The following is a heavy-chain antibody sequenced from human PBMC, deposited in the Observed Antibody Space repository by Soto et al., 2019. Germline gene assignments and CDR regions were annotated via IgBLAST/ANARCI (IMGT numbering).Heavy chain of an antibody. CDR3: ARIARYCSSTSCPYGMDV. V-gene: IGHV3-66*01. Sequence: GGSLRLSCAASGFTVSSNYMSWVRQAPGKGLEWVSVIYSGGSTYYADSVKGRFTISRDNSKNTLYLQMNSLRAEDTAVYYCARIARYCSSTSCPYGMDVWGQGTTVTVSS. CDR1: GFTVSSNY. CDR2: IYSGGST. J-gene: IGHJ6*02. D-gene: IGHD2-2*01.